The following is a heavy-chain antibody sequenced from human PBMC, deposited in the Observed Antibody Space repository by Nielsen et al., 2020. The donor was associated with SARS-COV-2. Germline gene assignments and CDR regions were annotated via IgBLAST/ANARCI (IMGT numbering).Heavy chain of an antibody. D-gene: IGHD3-10*01. J-gene: IGHJ4*02. CDR1: GGSINSADYF. CDR2: IYHSKTT. Sequence: SETLSLTCTVSGGSINSADYFWIWIRQPPGKGLQWLGYIYHSKTTYYNPSLASRVTVSLDMSKDQFSLRLNSVTASDTAVYYCARGATLLWFGNLDYWGQGALVTVSS. V-gene: IGHV4-30-4*01. CDR3: ARGATLLWFGNLDY.